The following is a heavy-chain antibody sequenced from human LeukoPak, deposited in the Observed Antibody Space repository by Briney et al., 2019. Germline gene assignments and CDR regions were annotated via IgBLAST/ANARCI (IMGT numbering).Heavy chain of an antibody. J-gene: IGHJ6*03. V-gene: IGHV3-11*04. CDR1: GFTFSDFY. CDR3: ARSFDFWSGNYYYMDV. D-gene: IGHD3-3*01. CDR2: ISSSGTTI. Sequence: GGSLRLSCAASGFTFSDFYMSWIRQAPGKGLEWVSYISSSGTTIYYADSVKGRFTISRDNAKNSLYLQMNSLRAKDTAVYYCARSFDFWSGNYYYMDVWGKGTTVTVSS.